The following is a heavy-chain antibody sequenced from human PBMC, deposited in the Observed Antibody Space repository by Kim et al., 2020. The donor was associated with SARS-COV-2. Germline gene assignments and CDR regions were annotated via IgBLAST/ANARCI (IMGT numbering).Heavy chain of an antibody. CDR1: GGAFSGYS. D-gene: IGHD2-15*01. V-gene: IGHV4-34*04. CDR2: IKHSGST. Sequence: SETLSLTCAVYGGAFSGYSWTWIRQPPGKGLEWIGEIKHSGSTSNNPSLQSRASISIDTSKNQFSLRLTSVTAADTAVYYCARGRAGVVPSPVLGLGPYYDYHIMDVWGRGTTVTVSS. J-gene: IGHJ6*02. CDR3: ARGRAGVVPSPVLGLGPYYDYHIMDV.